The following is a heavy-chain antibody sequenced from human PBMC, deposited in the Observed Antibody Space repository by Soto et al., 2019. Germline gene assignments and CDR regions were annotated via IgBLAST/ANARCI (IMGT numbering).Heavy chain of an antibody. Sequence: QVQLVQSGAEVKKPGASVKVSCKVSGYTLSDSSMHWVRQAPGKGLDWMGRLDPEDGKTIYSQKFQGRVTMTEDTSTDTAYMELSSLRSEYSALYYCATPRSHDTSGYYYALDYWGQGTLVTVSS. J-gene: IGHJ4*02. CDR3: ATPRSHDTSGYYYALDY. D-gene: IGHD3-22*01. CDR2: LDPEDGKT. V-gene: IGHV1-24*01. CDR1: GYTLSDSS.